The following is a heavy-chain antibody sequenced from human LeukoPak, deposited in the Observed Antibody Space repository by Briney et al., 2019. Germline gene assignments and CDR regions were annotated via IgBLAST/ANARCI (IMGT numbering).Heavy chain of an antibody. Sequence: SETLSLTCGVSGGSFSGYYWTWIRQPPGKGLEWIGEINHSGSANYNPSLKSRVTISLDTSKNQFSLKLSSVTAADTAVYYCARGQGTVTTHWGQGTLVTVSS. V-gene: IGHV4-34*01. D-gene: IGHD4-17*01. CDR1: GGSFSGYY. J-gene: IGHJ4*02. CDR2: INHSGSA. CDR3: ARGQGTVTTH.